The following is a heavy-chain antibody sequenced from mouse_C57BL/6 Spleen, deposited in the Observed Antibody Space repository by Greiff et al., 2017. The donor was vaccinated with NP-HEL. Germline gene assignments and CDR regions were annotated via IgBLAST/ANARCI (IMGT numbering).Heavy chain of an antibody. D-gene: IGHD1-1*01. CDR3: ARRVYGSSYDAMDY. CDR2: IYPRSGNT. V-gene: IGHV1-81*01. J-gene: IGHJ4*01. CDR1: GYTFTSYG. Sequence: VKLQESGAELARPGASVKLSCKASGYTFTSYGISWVKQRTGQGLEWIGEIYPRSGNTYYNEKFKGKATLTADKASSTAYMELRSLTSEDSAVYCCARRVYGSSYDAMDYWGQGTSVTVSS.